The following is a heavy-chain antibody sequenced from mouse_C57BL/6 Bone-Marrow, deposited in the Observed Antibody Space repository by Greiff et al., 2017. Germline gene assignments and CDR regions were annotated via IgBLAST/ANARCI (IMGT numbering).Heavy chain of an antibody. J-gene: IGHJ2*01. CDR2: ISYSGST. CDR1: GYSITSDY. Sequence: EVKLVESGPGLAKPSQTLSLTCSVTGYSITSDYLNWIRKFPGNKLEYIGYISYSGSTYYNPSPKRRISITRYPSKNQYYLELSSGTTEGTATYYCARGWDGYFDYWGQGTTLTVSS. D-gene: IGHD4-1*01. V-gene: IGHV3-8*01. CDR3: ARGWDGYFDY.